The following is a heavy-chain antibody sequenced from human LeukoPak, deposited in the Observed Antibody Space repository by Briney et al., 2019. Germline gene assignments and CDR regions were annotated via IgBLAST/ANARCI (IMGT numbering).Heavy chain of an antibody. D-gene: IGHD2-15*01. Sequence: GASVKVSCKASGYTFTSYGISWVRQAPGQGLEWMGWISAYNGNTNYAQKLQGRVTMTTDTSTSPAYMELRSLRSDDTAVYYCARRIAYCSGGSCYSAPYYYYYMDVWGKGTTVTVSS. CDR1: GYTFTSYG. CDR3: ARRIAYCSGGSCYSAPYYYYYMDV. V-gene: IGHV1-18*01. J-gene: IGHJ6*03. CDR2: ISAYNGNT.